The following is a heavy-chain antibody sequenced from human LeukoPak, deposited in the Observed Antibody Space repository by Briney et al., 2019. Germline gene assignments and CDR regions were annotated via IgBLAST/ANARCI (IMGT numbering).Heavy chain of an antibody. J-gene: IGHJ4*02. Sequence: GGSLRLSCAASGFTFSSYAMSWVRQAPGKGLEWVSAISGSGGSTYYADSVKGRFTISRDNSKNTLYLQMNSLTDEDTAVYYCAREPPGNYDTTGDYYAYFDWWGQGTLVTVSS. D-gene: IGHD3-22*01. V-gene: IGHV3-23*01. CDR2: ISGSGGST. CDR3: AREPPGNYDTTGDYYAYFDW. CDR1: GFTFSSYA.